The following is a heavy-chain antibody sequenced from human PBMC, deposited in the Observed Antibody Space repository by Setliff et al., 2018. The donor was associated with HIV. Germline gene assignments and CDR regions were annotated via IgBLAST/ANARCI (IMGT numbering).Heavy chain of an antibody. V-gene: IGHV4-59*12. CDR2: IYYSGST. J-gene: IGHJ4*02. Sequence: SETLSLTCTVSGGSIVRYYWTWIRQPPGKGLEWIGYIYYSGSTNYNPSLKSRLTISVDRSKNQFSLKLRSVTAADTAVYYCAGDAGYKGAADYWGQGTLVTVSS. D-gene: IGHD1-26*01. CDR3: AGDAGYKGAADY. CDR1: GGSIVRYY.